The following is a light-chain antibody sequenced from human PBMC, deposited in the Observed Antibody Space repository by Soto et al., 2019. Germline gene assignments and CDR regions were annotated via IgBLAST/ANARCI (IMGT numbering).Light chain of an antibody. Sequence: EIVMTQSPATLSVSPGEGATLSCRASQSVGTKVAWYQHKTGQAPRLLIYGTSTRATGIPARFSGSRSGTEFTLSISSLKSEDCAVYYCQQYNDWPPEYTFGQGTKLEI. V-gene: IGKV3-15*01. CDR3: QQYNDWPPEYT. CDR1: QSVGTK. J-gene: IGKJ2*01. CDR2: GTS.